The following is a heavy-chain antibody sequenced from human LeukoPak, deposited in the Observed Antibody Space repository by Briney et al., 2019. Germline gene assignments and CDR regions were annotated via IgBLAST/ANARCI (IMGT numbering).Heavy chain of an antibody. CDR3: ARGWPEIYYDSSGYPFDY. V-gene: IGHV4-34*01. CDR2: INHSGST. Sequence: SETLSLTCAVYGGSFSGYYWSWIRQPPGKGLEWIGEINHSGSTNYNPSLKSRVTISVDTSKNQFSLKLSSATAADTAVYYCARGWPEIYYDSSGYPFDYWGQGTLVTVSS. D-gene: IGHD3-22*01. CDR1: GGSFSGYY. J-gene: IGHJ4*02.